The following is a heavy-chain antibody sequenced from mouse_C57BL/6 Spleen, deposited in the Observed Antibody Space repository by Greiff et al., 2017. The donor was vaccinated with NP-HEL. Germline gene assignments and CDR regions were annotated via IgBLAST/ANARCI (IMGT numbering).Heavy chain of an antibody. Sequence: VQLKQSGPELVKPGASVKMSCKASGYTFTDYNMHWVKQRHGKSLEWIGYINPNNGGTSYNQKLQVMATLTVNKSSSTAYMELRSLTSEDSAVYYCARREWDEDCFDYGGQGTTLTGSS. J-gene: IGHJ2*01. D-gene: IGHD4-1*01. CDR2: INPNNGGT. V-gene: IGHV1-22*01. CDR3: ARREWDEDCFDY. CDR1: GYTFTDYN.